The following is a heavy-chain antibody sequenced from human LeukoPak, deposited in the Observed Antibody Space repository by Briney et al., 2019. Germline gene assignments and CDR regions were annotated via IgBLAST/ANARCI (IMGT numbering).Heavy chain of an antibody. J-gene: IGHJ6*03. CDR1: GFTFSSYW. CDR3: ARATDYYYYYYMDV. Sequence: GGSLRLSCAASGFTFSSYWMSWVRQAPGTGLEWVAHIKQDGSEKYYVDSVKGRFTISRDNAKNSLYLQMNSLRAEDTAVYYCARATDYYYYYYMDVWGKGTTVTVSS. CDR2: IKQDGSEK. V-gene: IGHV3-7*01.